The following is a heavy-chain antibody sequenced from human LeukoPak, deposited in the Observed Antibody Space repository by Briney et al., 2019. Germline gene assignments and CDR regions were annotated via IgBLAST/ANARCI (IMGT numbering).Heavy chain of an antibody. Sequence: GGSLSLSCAASVFTFSDYYMSCLRQSPGKGREWVSYISSSGSTIYYADSVKGRFTISSDNAKNSLYLQMNSLRAEDTAVYYCARDCPHDYGDYSFDLWGCGNVVTVTS. CDR1: VFTFSDYY. D-gene: IGHD4-17*01. J-gene: IGHJ2*01. CDR3: ARDCPHDYGDYSFDL. CDR2: ISSSGSTI. V-gene: IGHV3-11*04.